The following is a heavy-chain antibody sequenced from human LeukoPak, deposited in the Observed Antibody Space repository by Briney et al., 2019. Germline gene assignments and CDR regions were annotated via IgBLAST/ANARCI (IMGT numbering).Heavy chain of an antibody. D-gene: IGHD1-26*01. CDR3: ARGSSGRYHLYFDL. J-gene: IGHJ2*01. CDR1: GFTLNNYW. V-gene: IGHV3-7*01. CDR2: IKQDGSEN. Sequence: PGGSLRLSCAASGFTLNNYWMSWVRQTPGKGLEWVASIKQDGSENYYVDSVKGRFTISRDNAKNSLHLQMNSLRAEDTALYYCARGSSGRYHLYFDLWGRGTLVTVSS.